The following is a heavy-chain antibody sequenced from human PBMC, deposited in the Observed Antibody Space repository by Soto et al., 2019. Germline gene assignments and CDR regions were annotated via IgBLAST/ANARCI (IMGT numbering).Heavy chain of an antibody. Sequence: EVQLVESGGGLVQPGGSLRLSCAASGFTFSSYWMHWVRQAPGKGLVWVSRINSDGSSTSYADSVKGRFTISRDNAKNPLYLQMNSLRAEDTAVYYCARDSRAARPSDYYYYMDVWGKGTTVTVSS. D-gene: IGHD6-6*01. CDR1: GFTFSSYW. J-gene: IGHJ6*03. CDR2: INSDGSST. CDR3: ARDSRAARPSDYYYYMDV. V-gene: IGHV3-74*01.